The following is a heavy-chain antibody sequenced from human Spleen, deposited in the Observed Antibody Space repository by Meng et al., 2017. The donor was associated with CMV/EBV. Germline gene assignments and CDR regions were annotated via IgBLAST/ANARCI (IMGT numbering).Heavy chain of an antibody. CDR1: GFTFSNAW. D-gene: IGHD1-14*01. J-gene: IGHJ4*02. CDR2: IKSKTNGGTT. Sequence: GGSLRLSCAASGFTFSNAWMNWIRQAPGKGLEWVGRIKSKTNGGTTDYSAPVKGRFTISRDDSINTLYLQMNSLRAEDTALYYCARDSRGRPGYFDSWGQGTLVTVSS. CDR3: ARDSRGRPGYFDS. V-gene: IGHV3-15*01.